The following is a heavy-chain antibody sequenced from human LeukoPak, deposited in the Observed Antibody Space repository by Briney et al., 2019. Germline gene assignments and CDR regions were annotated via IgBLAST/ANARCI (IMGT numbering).Heavy chain of an antibody. CDR3: ARVVPAARGWFDP. J-gene: IGHJ5*02. D-gene: IGHD2-2*01. CDR2: IYSGGST. V-gene: IGHV3-53*01. CDR1: GFTVSSNY. Sequence: GGSLRLSCAASGFTVSSNYMSWVRQAPGKGLEWVSVIYSGGSTYYADSVKGRFTISRDNSKNTLYLQMNSLRAEDTAVYYCARVVPAARGWFDPWGQGTLVTVFS.